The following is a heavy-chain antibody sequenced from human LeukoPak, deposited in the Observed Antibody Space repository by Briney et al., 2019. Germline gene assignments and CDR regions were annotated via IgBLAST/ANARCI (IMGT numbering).Heavy chain of an antibody. CDR1: GYSISSGYY. CDR2: IYHSGST. CDR3: ARVGYSSGWYPFDY. J-gene: IGHJ4*02. Sequence: SETLSLTCTVSGYSISSGYYWGWIRQPPGKGLEWIGSIYHSGSTYYNPSLKSRVTISVDTSKNQFSLKLSSVTAADTAVYYCARVGYSSGWYPFDYWGQGTLVTVSS. D-gene: IGHD6-19*01. V-gene: IGHV4-38-2*02.